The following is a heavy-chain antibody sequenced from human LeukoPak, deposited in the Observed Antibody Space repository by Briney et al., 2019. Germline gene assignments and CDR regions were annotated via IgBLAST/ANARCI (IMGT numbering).Heavy chain of an antibody. V-gene: IGHV3-23*01. CDR3: AKDFSSSWQFDP. D-gene: IGHD6-13*01. Sequence: GGSLRLSCAASGFTFSSNAMTWVRQAPGQGLEWVSSISETSSHTFYADSVKGRFTISRDNTKNTLFLQMNSLRVEGTAIYYCAKDFSSSWQFDPWGLGTLVTVSS. J-gene: IGHJ5*02. CDR2: ISETSSHT. CDR1: GFTFSSNA.